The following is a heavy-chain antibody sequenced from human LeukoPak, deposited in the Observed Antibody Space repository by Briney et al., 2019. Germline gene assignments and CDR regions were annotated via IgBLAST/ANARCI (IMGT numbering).Heavy chain of an antibody. CDR3: ARGRGRDGYGEYYFDY. Sequence: SVKVSCKASGGTFSSYAISWVRQAPGQGLEWMGGIIPIFGTANYAQKSQGRVTITADKSTSTAYMELSSLRSEDTAVYYCARGRGRDGYGEYYFDYWGQGTLVTVSS. CDR2: IIPIFGTA. D-gene: IGHD5-24*01. CDR1: GGTFSSYA. V-gene: IGHV1-69*06. J-gene: IGHJ4*02.